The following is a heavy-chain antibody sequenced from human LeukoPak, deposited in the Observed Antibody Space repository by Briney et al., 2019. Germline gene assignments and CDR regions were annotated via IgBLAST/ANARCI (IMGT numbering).Heavy chain of an antibody. D-gene: IGHD3-22*01. V-gene: IGHV4-39*01. CDR3: ARVSDSSGYDDAFDI. J-gene: IGHJ3*02. Sequence: SETLSLTCTVSGSSISSSSYYWGWIRQPPGKGLEWIGSIYYSGSTYYNPSLKSRVTISVDTSKNQFSLKLSSVTAADTAVYYCARVSDSSGYDDAFDIWGQGTMVTVSS. CDR2: IYYSGST. CDR1: GSSISSSSYY.